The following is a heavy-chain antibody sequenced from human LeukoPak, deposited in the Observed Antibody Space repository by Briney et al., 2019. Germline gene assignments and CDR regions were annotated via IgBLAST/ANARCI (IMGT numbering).Heavy chain of an antibody. CDR2: IIPIFGTA. J-gene: IGHJ4*02. V-gene: IGHV1-69*05. D-gene: IGHD2-15*01. CDR3: ARGWYLEYYFDY. Sequence: SVKVSCKASGGTFSSYAISWVRQAPGQGLEWMGGIIPIFGTANYAQKFEGRVTITTDESTSTAYMELSSLRSEDTAVYYCARGWYLEYYFDYWGQGTLVTVSS. CDR1: GGTFSSYA.